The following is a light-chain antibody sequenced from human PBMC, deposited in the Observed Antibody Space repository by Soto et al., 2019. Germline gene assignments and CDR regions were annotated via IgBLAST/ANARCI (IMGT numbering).Light chain of an antibody. CDR3: WQCGDSPRT. J-gene: IGKJ1*01. Sequence: EIVLTQSPGTLSLSPGERGTLSCRASQSVGSNYLAWYQQKPGQAPRLLMSDASTRATGIPDRFSGSGSGTDFSLTISRLEPEDYAVYYCWQCGDSPRTFGQGTKVEIK. CDR2: DAS. CDR1: QSVGSNY. V-gene: IGKV3-20*01.